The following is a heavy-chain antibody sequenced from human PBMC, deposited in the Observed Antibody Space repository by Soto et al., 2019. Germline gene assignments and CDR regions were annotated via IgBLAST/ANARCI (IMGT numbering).Heavy chain of an antibody. V-gene: IGHV3-73*01. D-gene: IGHD2-15*01. CDR1: GLTFRDSA. Sequence: DVQLVESGGGLVQPGGSLRLSCAASGLTFRDSAIHWVRQASGKGLEWVGRIRSKSFSYATSYAASVEGRFTISRDDSKNTAYLQMDSLRTDDTAVYYCATRQAAPGPPFFFDYWGQGALVTVSS. CDR3: ATRQAAPGPPFFFDY. J-gene: IGHJ4*02. CDR2: IRSKSFSYAT.